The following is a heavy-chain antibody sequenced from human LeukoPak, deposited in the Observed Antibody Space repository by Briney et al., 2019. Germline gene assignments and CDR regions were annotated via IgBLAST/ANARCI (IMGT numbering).Heavy chain of an antibody. CDR3: ARADYYDSSGYYYVPLPFDY. V-gene: IGHV3-7*01. Sequence: GGSLRLSCAASGFTFSSYWMSWVRQAPGKGLEWVANIKQDGSEKYYVDSVKGRFTISRDNAKNSLYLQMNSLRAEDTAVYYCARADYYDSSGYYYVPLPFDYWGQGTLVTVSS. CDR1: GFTFSSYW. J-gene: IGHJ4*02. CDR2: IKQDGSEK. D-gene: IGHD3-22*01.